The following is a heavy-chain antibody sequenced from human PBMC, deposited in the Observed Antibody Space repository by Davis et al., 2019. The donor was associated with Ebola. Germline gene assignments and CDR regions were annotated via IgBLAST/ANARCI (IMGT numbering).Heavy chain of an antibody. CDR3: ARDRPGWYYGSGSYGNWFDP. CDR1: GYTFSSYA. D-gene: IGHD3-10*01. V-gene: IGHV1-69*13. J-gene: IGHJ5*02. CDR2: IIPIFGTA. Sequence: SVKVSCKASGYTFSSYAISWVRQAPGQGLEWMGGIIPIFGTANYAQKFQGRFTITADESTSPAYMELSSLRSEDTAVYYCARDRPGWYYGSGSYGNWFDPWGQGTLVTVSS.